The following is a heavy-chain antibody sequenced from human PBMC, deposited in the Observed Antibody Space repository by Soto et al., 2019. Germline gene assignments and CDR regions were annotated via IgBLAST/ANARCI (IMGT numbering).Heavy chain of an antibody. V-gene: IGHV1-18*01. CDR2: ISAYNGNT. CDR1: VYPFTSYG. Sequence: SVKACCNSPVYPFTSYGMSLVRQAPGQGLEWRGWISAYNGNTNYAQKLQGRVTMTTDTSTSTAYMELRSLRHDETAVYYCARVEVTTYSYVVTNWFDPWGQGTLVTVSS. CDR3: ARVEVTTYSYVVTNWFDP. J-gene: IGHJ5*02. D-gene: IGHD4-4*01.